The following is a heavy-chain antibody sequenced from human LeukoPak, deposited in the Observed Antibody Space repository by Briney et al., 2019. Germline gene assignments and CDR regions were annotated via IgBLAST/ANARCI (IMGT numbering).Heavy chain of an antibody. V-gene: IGHV3-53*01. J-gene: IGHJ2*01. CDR2: IYANGNT. CDR3: VSYEQKLSDWYFDL. D-gene: IGHD3-16*01. Sequence: QPGESLRLSCAASGFSVSGKYLTWVRQAPGKGLEWVSLIYANGNTDYADSVKGRFTISRDISKNTIYLQMNSLRADDTAVYYCVSYEQKLSDWYFDLWGRGTLVTVSS. CDR1: GFSVSGKY.